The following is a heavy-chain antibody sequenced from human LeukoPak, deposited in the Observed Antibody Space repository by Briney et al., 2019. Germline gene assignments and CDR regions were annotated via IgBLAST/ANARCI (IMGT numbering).Heavy chain of an antibody. Sequence: GGSLRLSCAASGFTFSRFEMNWVRQGPGKGLEWVSYISGSGITKYYAEPAKGRFTISRDNGKNSLYLHMNSLSAEDTAVYYCARDYGGVMFDSWGQGTLVTVSS. V-gene: IGHV3-48*03. CDR3: ARDYGGVMFDS. D-gene: IGHD4-23*01. J-gene: IGHJ4*02. CDR1: GFTFSRFE. CDR2: ISGSGITK.